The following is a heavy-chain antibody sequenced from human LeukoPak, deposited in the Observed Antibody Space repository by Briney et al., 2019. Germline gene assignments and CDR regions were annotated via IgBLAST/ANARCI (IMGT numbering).Heavy chain of an antibody. CDR2: IDSSGGYM. CDR3: ASTVGSGSYYTLGIY. CDR1: GFTFNTYS. V-gene: IGHV3-21*06. J-gene: IGHJ4*02. D-gene: IGHD3-10*01. Sequence: PGGSLRLSCEASGFTFNTYSMNWARQAPGKGLEWVSSIDSSGGYMFYADSVKGRFIISRDNAKDSLYLQMNSLRVEDTAVYYCASTVGSGSYYTLGIYWGQGTLVTVSS.